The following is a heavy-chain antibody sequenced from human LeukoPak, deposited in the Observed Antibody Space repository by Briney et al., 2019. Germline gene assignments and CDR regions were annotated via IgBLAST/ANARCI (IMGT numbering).Heavy chain of an antibody. CDR1: GGSISSYY. V-gene: IGHV4-4*09. D-gene: IGHD1-26*01. CDR2: IYTSGST. Sequence: SETLSLTCTVSGGSISSYYWSWIRQPPGKGLEWIGYIYTSGSTNYNPSLKSRVTISVDTSKNQFSLKLSSVTAADTAVYYCARLGATGLADAFDIWGQGIMVTVSS. CDR3: ARLGATGLADAFDI. J-gene: IGHJ3*02.